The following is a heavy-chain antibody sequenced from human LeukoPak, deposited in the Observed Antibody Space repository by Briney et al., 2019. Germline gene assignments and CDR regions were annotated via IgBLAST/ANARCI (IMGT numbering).Heavy chain of an antibody. D-gene: IGHD2-15*01. V-gene: IGHV3-33*01. CDR3: ARGQYSPDY. CDR1: GFTFSSYG. Sequence: GRSLRLSCAASGFTFSSYGMHWVRQAPGKGLEWVAVIWYDGSNKYYTDYVKGRFTISRDNSKNTLYLQMNSLRAEDTAVYYCARGQYSPDYWGQGTLVTVSS. CDR2: IWYDGSNK. J-gene: IGHJ4*02.